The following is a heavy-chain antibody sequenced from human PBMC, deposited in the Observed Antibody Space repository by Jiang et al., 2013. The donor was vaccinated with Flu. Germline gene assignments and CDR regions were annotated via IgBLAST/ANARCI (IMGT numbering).Heavy chain of an antibody. Sequence: RSLRLSCVGSDSAFSNFAMHWVRQAPGKGLEWVAVISYDGRNENYADSVKGRFSVSRDNSKNTLYLQMNSLTTDDTAVYYCARDLPRMVVPKISGYWGQGTLLTVSS. D-gene: IGHD3-22*01. CDR3: ARDLPRMVVPKISGY. V-gene: IGHV3-30*04. CDR2: ISYDGRNE. CDR1: DSAFSNFA. J-gene: IGHJ4*02.